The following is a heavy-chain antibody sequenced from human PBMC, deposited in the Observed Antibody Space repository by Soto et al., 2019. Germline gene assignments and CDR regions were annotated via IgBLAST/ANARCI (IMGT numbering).Heavy chain of an antibody. D-gene: IGHD4-4*01. J-gene: IGHJ6*02. CDR3: ASGGPSLHLYTDYYYYGMDV. CDR2: MNPNSGNT. Sequence: ASVKVSSKASGYAFTSYHINWVRQATGQGRERMGWMNPNSGNTGYAQKLQGRVTMTSNTSISTAYMELSSLRSEDTAVYYCASGGPSLHLYTDYYYYGMDVWGQGTTVTVSS. CDR1: GYAFTSYH. V-gene: IGHV1-8*01.